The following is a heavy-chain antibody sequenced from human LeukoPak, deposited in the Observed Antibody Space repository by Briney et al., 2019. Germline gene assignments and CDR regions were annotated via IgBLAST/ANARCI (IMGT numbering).Heavy chain of an antibody. Sequence: GGSLRLSCAASGVTLSDHHMDWVRQPPGKGLEWIGRSRNKAHSYPTEYAASVKGRFAISRDDSNNSLYLQMNSLNSEDTAVYYCARVRYGGHDFDQWGQGTLVTVS. CDR3: ARVRYGGHDFDQ. CDR2: SRNKAHSYPT. V-gene: IGHV3-72*01. CDR1: GVTLSDHH. D-gene: IGHD4-23*01. J-gene: IGHJ4*02.